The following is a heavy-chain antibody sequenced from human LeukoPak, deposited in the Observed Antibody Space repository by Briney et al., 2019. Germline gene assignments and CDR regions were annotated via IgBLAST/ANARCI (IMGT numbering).Heavy chain of an antibody. Sequence: GGSLRLSCAGSGFTFSSQSMNWVRQAPGKGLEWVPYISSSSSTIYYADSVKGRFTISRDNAKNSLYLQMNSLRAEDTAVYYCARGYYANYFDYWGQGTLVTVSS. D-gene: IGHD1-26*01. CDR1: GFTFSSQS. CDR2: ISSSSSTI. V-gene: IGHV3-48*01. CDR3: ARGYYANYFDY. J-gene: IGHJ4*02.